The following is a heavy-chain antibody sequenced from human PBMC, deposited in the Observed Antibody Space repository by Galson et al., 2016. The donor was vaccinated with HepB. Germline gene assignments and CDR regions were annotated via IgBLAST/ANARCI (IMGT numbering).Heavy chain of an antibody. CDR1: GYTFTTYG. D-gene: IGHD2-2*01. V-gene: IGHV1-18*01. Sequence: SVKVSCKASGYTFTTYGISWVRQAPGQGLEWMGWISAYNGNTNYAQKLRGRVTMTPDTSTSTAYMELRSLRSDDTAVYYCARDPRKIRYQLLEIYYYYYAMDVWGQGTTVTVSS. CDR3: ARDPRKIRYQLLEIYYYYYAMDV. J-gene: IGHJ6*02. CDR2: ISAYNGNT.